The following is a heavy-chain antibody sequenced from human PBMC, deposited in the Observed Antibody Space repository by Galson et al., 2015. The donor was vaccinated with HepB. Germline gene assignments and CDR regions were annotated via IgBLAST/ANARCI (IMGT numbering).Heavy chain of an antibody. V-gene: IGHV1-46*01. Sequence: SVKVSCKASGYTFTINGISWVRQAPGQGPEWMGKIFAGGGSTRFAERFQGRVTLTRDSSTSTIYMEVSSLRSDDTAVYYCARETPDTYYFDSWGQGTLVTVSS. CDR1: GYTFTING. CDR2: IFAGGGST. CDR3: ARETPDTYYFDS. J-gene: IGHJ4*02. D-gene: IGHD2-15*01.